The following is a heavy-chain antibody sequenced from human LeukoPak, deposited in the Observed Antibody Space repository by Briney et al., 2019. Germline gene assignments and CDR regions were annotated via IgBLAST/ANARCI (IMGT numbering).Heavy chain of an antibody. CDR2: INPSGGGST. J-gene: IGHJ4*02. CDR3: ARAPAGYTPFDY. D-gene: IGHD6-13*01. Sequence: ASVKVSCKASGYTFTSYYMHWVRQAPGQGLEWMGIINPSGGGSTSYAQKFQGRVTMTSDTSTGTVDMELSSLRSDDTAVYYCARAPAGYTPFDYWGQRTLVTVSS. CDR1: GYTFTSYY. V-gene: IGHV1-46*01.